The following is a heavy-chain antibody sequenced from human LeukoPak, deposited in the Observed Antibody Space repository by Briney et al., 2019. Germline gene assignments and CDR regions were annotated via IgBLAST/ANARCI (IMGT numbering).Heavy chain of an antibody. CDR3: ARGNCGGDCYSGAW. J-gene: IGHJ4*02. Sequence: GGSLRLSCAASGFTFSSYSMNWVRQAPGKGLEWVSSISSSSSYIYYADSVKGRFTISRDNAKNSLYLQMNSLRAEDTAVYYCARGNCGGDCYSGAWWGQGTLVTVSS. V-gene: IGHV3-21*01. D-gene: IGHD2-21*02. CDR1: GFTFSSYS. CDR2: ISSSSSYI.